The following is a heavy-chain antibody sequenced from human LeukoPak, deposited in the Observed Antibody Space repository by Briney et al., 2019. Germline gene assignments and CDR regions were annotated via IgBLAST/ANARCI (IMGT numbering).Heavy chain of an antibody. D-gene: IGHD3-10*01. Sequence: GGSLRLSCAASGFTFTTYDMNWVRQAPGKGLEWVSYISGSSTTIYYAHSVKGRFTISRDNAKNSLYLQMNSLRAEDTAVYYCARDSSSYYGSGSAYWGQGALVTVSS. J-gene: IGHJ4*02. CDR1: GFTFTTYD. V-gene: IGHV3-48*01. CDR3: ARDSSSYYGSGSAY. CDR2: ISGSSTTI.